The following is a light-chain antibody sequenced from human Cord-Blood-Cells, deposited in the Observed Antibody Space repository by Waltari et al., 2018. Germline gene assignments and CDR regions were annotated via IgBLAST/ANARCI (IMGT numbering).Light chain of an antibody. CDR3: QAWDSSTAV. CDR1: HLGDKY. CDR2: QDI. Sequence: SYELTQPPSVSVSPGQTASITCSGDHLGDKYACLYQQKPGQSPVLVIYQDIKRPSGTPERFSGSNSGNTATLTISGTQAMDEADYYCQAWDSSTAVFGGGTKLTVL. V-gene: IGLV3-1*01. J-gene: IGLJ3*02.